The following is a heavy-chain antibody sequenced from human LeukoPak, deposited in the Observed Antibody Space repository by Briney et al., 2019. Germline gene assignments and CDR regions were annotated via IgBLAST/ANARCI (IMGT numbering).Heavy chain of an antibody. V-gene: IGHV3-23*01. J-gene: IGHJ4*02. CDR2: ISGSGGST. CDR3: AKHGYSSGRYYFDY. D-gene: IGHD6-19*01. Sequence: GGSLRLSCAASGFTFSSYAMSWIRQARGKGLEWVSAISGSGGSTYYADSVKGRFTISRDNSKNTLYLQMNSLRAEDTAVYYCAKHGYSSGRYYFDYWGQGTLVTGSS. CDR1: GFTFSSYA.